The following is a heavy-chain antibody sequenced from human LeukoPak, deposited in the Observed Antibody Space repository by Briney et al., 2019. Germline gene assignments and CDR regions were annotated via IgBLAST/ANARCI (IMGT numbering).Heavy chain of an antibody. CDR2: IYYSGNT. J-gene: IGHJ6*03. D-gene: IGHD3-10*01. CDR1: GGSISSYY. Sequence: SETLSLTCTVSGGSISSYYWSWLRQPPGKGLERIAYIYYSGNTNYNPSLKSRVTISVDTSKNQFSPKVNSVTTADTAVYYCARAITSGSSAMDVWGKGTTVTVSS. CDR3: ARAITSGSSAMDV. V-gene: IGHV4-59*01.